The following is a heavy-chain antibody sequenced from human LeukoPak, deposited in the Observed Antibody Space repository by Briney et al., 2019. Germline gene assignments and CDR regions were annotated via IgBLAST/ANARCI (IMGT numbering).Heavy chain of an antibody. D-gene: IGHD2-2*01. CDR2: IYFGGST. CDR1: GGSISSSPYY. V-gene: IGHV4-39*01. J-gene: IGHJ4*02. CDR3: ARRGLLVPAS. Sequence: KPSETLSLTCTVSGGSISSSPYYWLWIRQPPGKGLEWIGSIYFGGSTYYNPSLKSRVTISVDTSKNQFSLNLSSVTAADTAVYYCARRGLLVPASWGQETRVTVSS.